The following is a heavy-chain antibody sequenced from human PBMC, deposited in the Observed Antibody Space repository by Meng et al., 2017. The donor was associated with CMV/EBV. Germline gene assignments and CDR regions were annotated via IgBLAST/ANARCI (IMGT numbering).Heavy chain of an antibody. J-gene: IGHJ4*02. CDR2: ISSSSSYI. CDR1: GFTFSSYS. D-gene: IGHD6-13*01. CDR3: AGGIAAAGEVDY. V-gene: IGHV3-21*01. Sequence: GGSLRLSCAASGFTFSSYSMNWVRQAPGKGLEWVSSISSSSSYIYYADSVKGRFTISRDNAKNSLYLPMNSLRAEDTAVYYCAGGIAAAGEVDYWGQGTLVTVSS.